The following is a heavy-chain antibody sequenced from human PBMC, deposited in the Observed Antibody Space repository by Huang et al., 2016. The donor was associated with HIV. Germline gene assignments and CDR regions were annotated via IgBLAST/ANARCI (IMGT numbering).Heavy chain of an antibody. J-gene: IGHJ4*02. Sequence: QVQLVESGGGVVQPGRSLRISCAASGFTFSSYGMHWVRQAPGKGLEWVAVISYDAKTKYYADSVKGRFSISRDNSKTTVYLQLNSLRLEDTAVYYCAKGGSAADVLDFWGQGTLVTVSS. V-gene: IGHV3-30*18. CDR2: ISYDAKTK. CDR3: AKGGSAADVLDF. CDR1: GFTFSSYG. D-gene: IGHD6-13*01.